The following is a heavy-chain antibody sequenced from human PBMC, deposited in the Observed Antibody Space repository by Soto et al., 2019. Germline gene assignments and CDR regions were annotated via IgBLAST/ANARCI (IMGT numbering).Heavy chain of an antibody. CDR3: ARGRYGDY. D-gene: IGHD1-1*01. CDR2: ISAHNGNT. CDR1: GYAFTTYG. V-gene: IGHV1-18*01. Sequence: QVHLVQSGAEVKKPGASVKVYCKGSGYAFTTYGITWVRQAPGQGLEWMGWISAHNGNTNYAQKLQGRVTVTRDTSTSTAYMELRSLRSDDTAVYYCARGRYGDYWGQGALGTVSS. J-gene: IGHJ4*02.